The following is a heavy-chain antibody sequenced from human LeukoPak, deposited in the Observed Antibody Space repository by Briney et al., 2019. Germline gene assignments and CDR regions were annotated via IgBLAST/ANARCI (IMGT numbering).Heavy chain of an antibody. CDR2: INPDSGDT. CDR3: ARVSWLFRYMDV. D-gene: IGHD6-13*01. V-gene: IGHV1-8*03. J-gene: IGHJ6*03. CDR1: GYTFTTEG. Sequence: GASVKVSCKASGYTFTTEGINWVRQATGQGLEWMGWINPDSGDTGYAQKFQGRVTISRSTSIRTAYMELSNLRSEDTAVYYCARVSWLFRYMDVWGKGTTVTVSS.